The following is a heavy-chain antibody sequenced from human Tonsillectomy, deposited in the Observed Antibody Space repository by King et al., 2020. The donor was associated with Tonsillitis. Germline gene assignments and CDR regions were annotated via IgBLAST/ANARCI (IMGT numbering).Heavy chain of an antibody. V-gene: IGHV4-39*01. J-gene: IGHJ5*02. CDR3: AGIVVVITTSWFDP. CDR2: IYYSGST. Sequence: QLQESGPGLVKPSETLSLTCTVSGGSISSSSYYWGWIRQPPGKGLEWIGSIYYSGSTYYNPSLKSRVTISVDTSKNQFPLKLSSVTAADTAVYYCAGIVVVITTSWFDPWGQGTLVTVSS. CDR1: GGSISSSSYY. D-gene: IGHD3-22*01.